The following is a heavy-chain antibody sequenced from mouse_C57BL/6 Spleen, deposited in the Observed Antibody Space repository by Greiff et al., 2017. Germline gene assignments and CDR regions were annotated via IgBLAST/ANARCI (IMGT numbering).Heavy chain of an antibody. Sequence: EVQLQQSGPELVKPGASVKISCKASGYTFTDYYMNWVKQSHGKSLEWIGDINPNNGGTSYNQKFKGKATLTVDKSSSTAYMELRSLTSEDSAVYYCASDGYLWGQGTTLTVSS. CDR1: GYTFTDYY. V-gene: IGHV1-26*01. J-gene: IGHJ2*01. CDR3: ASDGYL. CDR2: INPNNGGT. D-gene: IGHD2-3*01.